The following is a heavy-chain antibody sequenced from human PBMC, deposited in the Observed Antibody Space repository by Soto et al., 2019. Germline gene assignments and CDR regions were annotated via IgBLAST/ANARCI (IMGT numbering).Heavy chain of an antibody. Sequence: QVQLVQSGAEVKKPGASVKVSCKASGYTFTSYYMHWVRQAPGQGLERMGIINPSGGSTSYAQNFQGRVTMTRDTSTSTVYMELNSLRAEDTAVYYCARVRTDWGSTDYWGQGTLVTVSS. V-gene: IGHV1-46*01. CDR3: ARVRTDWGSTDY. D-gene: IGHD7-27*01. CDR2: INPSGGST. J-gene: IGHJ4*02. CDR1: GYTFTSYY.